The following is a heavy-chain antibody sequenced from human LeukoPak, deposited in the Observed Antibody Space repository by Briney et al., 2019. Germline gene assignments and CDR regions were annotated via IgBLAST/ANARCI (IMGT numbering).Heavy chain of an antibody. V-gene: IGHV3-30*03. D-gene: IGHD4-23*01. CDR3: ARDSQRWSLENFYAMDV. CDR2: VSYDGSKT. Sequence: PGGSLRLSCAASGFTFSRFGIHWVRQAPGKGLQWVALVSYDGSKTYYAASVKDRFTISRDNSKNTLYLQMNSLRIDDTAVYYCARDSQRWSLENFYAMDVWGQGTTVSVSS. CDR1: GFTFSRFG. J-gene: IGHJ6*02.